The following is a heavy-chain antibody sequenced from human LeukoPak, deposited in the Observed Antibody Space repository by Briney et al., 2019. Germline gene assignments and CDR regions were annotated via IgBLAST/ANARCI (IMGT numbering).Heavy chain of an antibody. D-gene: IGHD3-10*01. Sequence: GGSLRLSCAAAGFTFSSYAMSWVRQAPGEGLEWVSSITTSGGSTYYADSVKGRFTISRDNAKNTLYLQMNSLRAEDTAVYYCAKDHYVSGRYDAFDIWGQGTMVTVSS. J-gene: IGHJ3*02. CDR2: ITTSGGST. V-gene: IGHV3-23*01. CDR3: AKDHYVSGRYDAFDI. CDR1: GFTFSSYA.